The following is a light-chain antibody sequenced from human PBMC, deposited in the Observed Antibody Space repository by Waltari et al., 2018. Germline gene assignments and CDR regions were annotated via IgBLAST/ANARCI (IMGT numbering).Light chain of an antibody. CDR3: MVWHNNAVV. V-gene: IGLV5-45*02. J-gene: IGLJ2*01. Sequence: QAVLTQPSSLSASPGASASLTCTLPRGVNIVTYRIYWFQQKPGSPPRYLLNYRSASDKQQGSGVSSRFSGSKDASANAGVLLISGLQSDDEADYYCMVWHNNAVVFGRGTKLTVL. CDR2: YRSASDK. CDR1: RGVNIVTYR.